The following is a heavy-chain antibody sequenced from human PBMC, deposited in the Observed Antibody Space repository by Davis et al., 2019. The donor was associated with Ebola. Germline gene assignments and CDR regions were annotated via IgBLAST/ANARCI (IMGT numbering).Heavy chain of an antibody. CDR1: GGTFSSYA. Sequence: SVKVSCKASGGTFSSYAISWVRQAPGQGLEWMGGIIPILGIANYAQKFQGRVTITADKSTSTAYMELSSLRSEDTAVYYCARDEYSSSSLDYWGQGTLVTVSS. V-gene: IGHV1-69*10. CDR3: ARDEYSSSSLDY. CDR2: IIPILGIA. J-gene: IGHJ4*02. D-gene: IGHD6-6*01.